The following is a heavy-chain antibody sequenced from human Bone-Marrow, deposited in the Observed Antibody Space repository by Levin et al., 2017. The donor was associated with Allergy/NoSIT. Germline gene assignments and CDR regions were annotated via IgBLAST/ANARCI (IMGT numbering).Heavy chain of an antibody. V-gene: IGHV3-21*01. CDR2: VSSSTYDI. D-gene: IGHD2-8*01. Sequence: GGSLRLSCAASGFTFSSYTMTWVRQAPGKGLEWVSSVSSSTYDIYYADSVKGRFTISRDNAKNLLSLQMNSLRAEDTSVYYCAREMVGEAFDIWGQGTLVTVSS. CDR1: GFTFSSYT. CDR3: AREMVGEAFDI. J-gene: IGHJ3*02.